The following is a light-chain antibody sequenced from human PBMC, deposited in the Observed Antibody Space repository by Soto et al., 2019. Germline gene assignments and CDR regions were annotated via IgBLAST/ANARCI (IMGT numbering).Light chain of an antibody. Sequence: AIRMTQSPSSLSASTGDRVTITCRASQGISSYLAWYQQKPGKAPKLLIYAASTLQSGVPSRFSGSGSGTDFTLTISCLQSEAFATYYCQQYYSYPFTFGPGTKVDIK. CDR3: QQYYSYPFT. CDR1: QGISSY. CDR2: AAS. V-gene: IGKV1-8*01. J-gene: IGKJ3*01.